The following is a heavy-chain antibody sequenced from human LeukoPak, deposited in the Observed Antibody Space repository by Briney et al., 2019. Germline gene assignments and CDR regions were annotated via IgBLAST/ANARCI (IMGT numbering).Heavy chain of an antibody. CDR2: IYSGGST. CDR1: GFTFSSYA. CDR3: ARGSWATVGATDY. D-gene: IGHD1-26*01. V-gene: IGHV3-53*01. Sequence: PGGSLRLSCAASGFTFSSYAMSWVRQAPGKGLEWVSVIYSGGSTYYADSVKGRFTISRDNSKNTLYLQMNSLRAEDTAVYYCARGSWATVGATDYWGQGTLVTVSS. J-gene: IGHJ4*02.